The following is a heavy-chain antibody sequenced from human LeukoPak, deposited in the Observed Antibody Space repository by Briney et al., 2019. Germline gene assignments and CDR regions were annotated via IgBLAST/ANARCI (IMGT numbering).Heavy chain of an antibody. CDR1: GFTFSGSA. J-gene: IGHJ5*02. Sequence: PGRSLKLSCAASGFTFSGSAIHWVRQSSGKGLEWVGQIDKKDKGYATATAYAASVKGRFTISRDDSINTAYLQMKSLKTEDTALYYCTRYSGTYNWFDPWGQGTLATVSS. CDR2: IDKKDKGYATAT. D-gene: IGHD1-26*01. CDR3: TRYSGTYNWFDP. V-gene: IGHV3-73*01.